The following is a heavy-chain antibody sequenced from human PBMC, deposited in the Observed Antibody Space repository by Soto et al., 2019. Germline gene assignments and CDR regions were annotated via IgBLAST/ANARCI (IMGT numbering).Heavy chain of an antibody. CDR1: GFTFSSYA. D-gene: IGHD6-6*01. CDR2: ISGSGGST. V-gene: IGHV3-23*01. J-gene: IGHJ4*02. Sequence: GGSLRLSCAASGFTFSSYAMSGVRQAPGKGLEWVSAISGSGGSTYYADSVKGRFTISRDNSKNTLYLQMNSLRAEDTAVYYCAKDGIAARRGPFDYWGQGTLVTVSS. CDR3: AKDGIAARRGPFDY.